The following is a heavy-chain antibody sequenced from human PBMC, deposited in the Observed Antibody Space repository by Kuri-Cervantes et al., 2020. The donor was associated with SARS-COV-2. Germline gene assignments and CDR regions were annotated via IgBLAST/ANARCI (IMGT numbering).Heavy chain of an antibody. J-gene: IGHJ4*02. CDR2: ISASGQTI. Sequence: GGSLRLSCAASGSTLSDYYISWIRQAPGKGLEWVSYISASGQTIYYADAVKGRFTVSRDNAKNSILLQMNSLQVDDTAIYYCARDRDIAPSAYFEFWGRGTLVTVS. CDR1: GSTLSDYY. CDR3: ARDRDIAPSAYFEF. V-gene: IGHV3-11*01. D-gene: IGHD2-15*01.